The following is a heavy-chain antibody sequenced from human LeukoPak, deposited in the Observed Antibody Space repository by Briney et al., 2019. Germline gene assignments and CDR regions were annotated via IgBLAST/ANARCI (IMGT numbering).Heavy chain of an antibody. CDR3: ARVGYGGTYYVK. D-gene: IGHD3-16*01. J-gene: IGHJ4*02. CDR1: GFTFDDYA. V-gene: IGHV3-9*01. CDR2: ISWNSGSI. Sequence: GRSLRLSCAASGFTFDDYAMHWVRQGPGKGLEWVPGISWNSGSIGYADSVKGRFTISRDNAKNSLYLQMNSLRVEDTAIYFCARVGYGGTYYVKWGQGTLVTISS.